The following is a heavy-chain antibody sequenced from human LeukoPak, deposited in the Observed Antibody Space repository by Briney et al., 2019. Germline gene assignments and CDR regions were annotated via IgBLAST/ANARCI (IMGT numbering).Heavy chain of an antibody. CDR3: ARDRVLNCSSTSCYSYYYYYYMDV. D-gene: IGHD2-2*01. V-gene: IGHV1-69*13. CDR2: IIPIFGTA. Sequence: ASVKVSCKASGGTCSSYAISWVRQAPGQGLEWMGGIIPIFGTAKYALKFLGRVTITADESTSTAYMELSSLRSEDTAVYYCARDRVLNCSSTSCYSYYYYYYMDVWGKGTTVTVSS. J-gene: IGHJ6*03. CDR1: GGTCSSYA.